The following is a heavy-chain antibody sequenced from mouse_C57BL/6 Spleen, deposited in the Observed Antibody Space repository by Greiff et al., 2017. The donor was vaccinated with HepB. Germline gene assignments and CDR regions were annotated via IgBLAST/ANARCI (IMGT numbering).Heavy chain of an antibody. J-gene: IGHJ4*01. CDR2: INPNNGGT. CDR1: GYTFTDYY. D-gene: IGHD2-3*01. Sequence: EVQLQQSGPELVKPGASVKISCKASGYTFTDYYMNWVKQSHGKSLEWIGDINPNNGGTSYNQKFKGKATLTVDKSSSTAYMELRSLTSEDSAVYYCARGMIYDGQWSAMDYWGQGTSVTVSS. CDR3: ARGMIYDGQWSAMDY. V-gene: IGHV1-26*01.